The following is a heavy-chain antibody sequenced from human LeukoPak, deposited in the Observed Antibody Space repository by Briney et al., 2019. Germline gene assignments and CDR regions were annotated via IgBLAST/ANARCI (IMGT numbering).Heavy chain of an antibody. CDR1: GYTFTNFD. J-gene: IGHJ4*02. Sequence: ASVKVSCKTSGYTFTNFDINWVRQATGQGLEWLGWMNPYTGKTGYAQKFQGRVTFTGDTSIRTAYMEVSSLTSEDTAVYYCARAPIPYYYDSSAYYSDYWGQGTLVTASS. D-gene: IGHD3-22*01. V-gene: IGHV1-8*03. CDR2: MNPYTGKT. CDR3: ARAPIPYYYDSSAYYSDY.